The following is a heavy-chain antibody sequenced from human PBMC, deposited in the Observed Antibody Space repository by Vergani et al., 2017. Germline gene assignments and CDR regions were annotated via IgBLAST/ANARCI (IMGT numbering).Heavy chain of an antibody. J-gene: IGHJ6*03. CDR3: AKNLGSCNSISCSYYMDV. Sequence: QVQLVESGGGVVQPGRSLRLSCAASGFRFSSYGMNWVRQAPGKGLEWVAGIWYDGSNKYYADSVKGRFTISRDNSQNTVNLQMNSLRVDDTAVYYCAKNLGSCNSISCSYYMDVWGKGTKVTV. CDR1: GFRFSSYG. CDR2: IWYDGSNK. D-gene: IGHD2/OR15-2a*01. V-gene: IGHV3-33*06.